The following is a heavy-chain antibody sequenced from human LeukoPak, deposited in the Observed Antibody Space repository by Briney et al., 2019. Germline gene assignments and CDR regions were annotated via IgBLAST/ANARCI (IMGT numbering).Heavy chain of an antibody. V-gene: IGHV3-30*02. CDR1: GFTFSSYG. Sequence: AGSLRLSCAASGFTFSSYGMHWVRQAPGKGLEWVAFIRYDGSNKYYADSVKGRFTISRDNSKNTLYLQMNSLRAEDTAVYYCAKDYYGSGSYYNPPDFAYWGQGTLVTVSS. CDR3: AKDYYGSGSYYNPPDFAY. J-gene: IGHJ4*02. D-gene: IGHD3-10*01. CDR2: IRYDGSNK.